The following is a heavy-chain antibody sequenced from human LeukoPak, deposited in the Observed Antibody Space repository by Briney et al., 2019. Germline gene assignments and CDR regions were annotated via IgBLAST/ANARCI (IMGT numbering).Heavy chain of an antibody. D-gene: IGHD3-3*01. CDR3: ARGLEALDY. J-gene: IGHJ4*02. V-gene: IGHV1-3*01. Sequence: KLHGRVTITSDTSASTAYMELGSLRSEDTAVYYCARGLEALDYWGQGTLVTVSS.